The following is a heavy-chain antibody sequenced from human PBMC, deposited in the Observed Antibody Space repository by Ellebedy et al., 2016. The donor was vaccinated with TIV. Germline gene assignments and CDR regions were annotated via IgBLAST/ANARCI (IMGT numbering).Heavy chain of an antibody. CDR3: ARGLSDPRMAFEI. Sequence: MPSETLSLTCAVYGASFSGYYWTWIRQPPGEGLEWIGEINHSGSTNYNPSLKSRVTISVDTSKNQFSLKLSSVTAADTAVYYGARGLSDPRMAFEIWGQGTMVTVSS. CDR2: INHSGST. V-gene: IGHV4-34*01. CDR1: GASFSGYY. J-gene: IGHJ3*02. D-gene: IGHD2-8*01.